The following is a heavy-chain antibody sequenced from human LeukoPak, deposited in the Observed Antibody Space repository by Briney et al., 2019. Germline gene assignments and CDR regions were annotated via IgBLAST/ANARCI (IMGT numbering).Heavy chain of an antibody. CDR3: AKAGGYCSSTSCRGYYFDY. Sequence: GGSLRLSCAASGFTFSSYAMSWVRQAPGKGLEWVSAISGSGGSTYYADSVKGRFTISRDNSKNTLYLQMNSLRAEDTAVYYCAKAGGYCSSTSCRGYYFDYWGQGTLVTVSS. CDR1: GFTFSSYA. V-gene: IGHV3-23*01. CDR2: ISGSGGST. D-gene: IGHD2-2*01. J-gene: IGHJ4*02.